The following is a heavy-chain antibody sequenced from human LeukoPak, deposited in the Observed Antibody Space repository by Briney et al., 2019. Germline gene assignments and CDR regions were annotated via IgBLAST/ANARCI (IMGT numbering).Heavy chain of an antibody. Sequence: PSETLSLTCAVYGGSFSGYYWSWIRQPPGKGLEWIGEINHSGSTNYNPSLKSRVTISVDTSKNQFSLKLSSVTAADTAVYYCASIDNWNTGHWGQGTLVTVSS. CDR2: INHSGST. CDR3: ASIDNWNTGH. J-gene: IGHJ4*02. CDR1: GGSFSGYY. D-gene: IGHD1/OR15-1a*01. V-gene: IGHV4-34*01.